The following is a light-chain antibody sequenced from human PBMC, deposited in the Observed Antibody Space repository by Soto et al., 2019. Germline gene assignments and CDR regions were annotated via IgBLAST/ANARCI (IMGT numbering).Light chain of an antibody. CDR3: CSYAGSYIHYV. CDR1: SSDFGGYNY. V-gene: IGLV2-11*01. Sequence: QSALTQPRSVSGSPGQSVTISCTGTSSDFGGYNYVSWYQQHPGKAPKLMIYDVSKRPSGVPDRFSGSKSGNTASLTISGFQAEDEADYYCCSYAGSYIHYVFGTGTKVTVL. J-gene: IGLJ1*01. CDR2: DVS.